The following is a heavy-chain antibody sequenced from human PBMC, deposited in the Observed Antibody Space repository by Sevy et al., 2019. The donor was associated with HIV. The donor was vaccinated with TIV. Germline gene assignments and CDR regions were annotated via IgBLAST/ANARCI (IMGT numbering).Heavy chain of an antibody. CDR3: ANAYSGSYSHSYLYALDV. CDR1: GFSFSYYG. Sequence: GGSLRLSCIGSGFSFSYYGIHWVRQSPGKGLDWVALISHDGINEYYADSVKGRFTISRDNSKNTVKLEMNSLRNEDTAIYFCANAYSGSYSHSYLYALDVWGQGTTVTVSS. V-gene: IGHV3-30*18. J-gene: IGHJ6*02. CDR2: ISHDGINE. D-gene: IGHD1-26*01.